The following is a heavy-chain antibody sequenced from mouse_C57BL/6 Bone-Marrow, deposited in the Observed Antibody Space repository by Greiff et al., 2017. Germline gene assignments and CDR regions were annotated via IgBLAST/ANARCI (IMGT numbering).Heavy chain of an antibody. CDR3: ARRYYGSCFDY. V-gene: IGHV1-64*01. CDR1: RYTFTLLW. D-gene: IGHD1-1*01. CDR2: IHPNSGST. J-gene: IGHJ2*01. Sequence: QVPLQPPGAQLVKSGASAKLFCKASRYTFTLLWTHWVKQSPGQALEWIGMIHPNSGSTNYNEKSKGMATLAVDKSSRTSYRRLSSLTSEDAAVYYCARRYYGSCFDYWGQGTTRTVSS.